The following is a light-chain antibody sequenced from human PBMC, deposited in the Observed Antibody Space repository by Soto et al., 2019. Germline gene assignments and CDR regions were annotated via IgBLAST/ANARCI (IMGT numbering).Light chain of an antibody. V-gene: IGLV1-40*01. CDR1: GSNIGAGYE. CDR2: ENN. J-gene: IGLJ1*01. CDR3: QSYDSSLSGYV. Sequence: QLVLTQPPSVSEAPGQRVTISCTGSGSNIGAGYEAHWYQQVPGTAPKFLIYENNNRPSGVPDRFSGSKSGTSASLAITGLQAEDEAEYYCQSYDSSLSGYVFGTGTKVTVL.